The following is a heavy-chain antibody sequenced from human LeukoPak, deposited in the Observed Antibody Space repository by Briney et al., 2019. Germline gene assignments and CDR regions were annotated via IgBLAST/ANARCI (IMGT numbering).Heavy chain of an antibody. J-gene: IGHJ5*02. D-gene: IGHD1-1*01. V-gene: IGHV4-39*01. CDR3: VRHPQVERRVSWWFDP. CDR1: GDSISRSGYY. Sequence: PSETLSLTCSVSGDSISRSGYYWGWVRQSPVKGLEWIASISYRVSTNYNPSLKSRVTISLEMSKNQFSLKVTSVTAADTAVYYCVRHPQVERRVSWWFDPWGQGTLVTASS. CDR2: ISYRVST.